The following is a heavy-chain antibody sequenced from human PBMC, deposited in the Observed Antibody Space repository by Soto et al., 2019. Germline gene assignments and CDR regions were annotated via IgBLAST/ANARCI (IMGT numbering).Heavy chain of an antibody. Sequence: QVHLVQSVAEVKKPGASVKVSCKASGYTFISYGVSWVRQAPGPGLEWMGWISAYNGYTNYAQKLQDRVTMTTDTSPSTAYIQLRSLRSDDTAVYYGARDVSSDFATHYCDYWGQGTLVTVSS. CDR1: GYTFISYG. J-gene: IGHJ4*02. CDR3: ARDVSSDFATHYCDY. V-gene: IGHV1-18*01. D-gene: IGHD6-25*01. CDR2: ISAYNGYT.